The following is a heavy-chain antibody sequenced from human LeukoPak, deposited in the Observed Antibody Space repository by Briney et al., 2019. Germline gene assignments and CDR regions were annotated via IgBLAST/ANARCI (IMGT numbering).Heavy chain of an antibody. CDR2: ISSSSTII. D-gene: IGHD6-19*01. J-gene: IGHJ4*02. CDR3: ARWFTSGRGFFDY. Sequence: GGSLRLSCAASGFTFSSYGMNWVRQAPGKGLEWVSYISSSSTIIYYADSVKGRFTISRDNAKNSLYLQMNSLRDEDTAVYYCARWFTSGRGFFDYWGQGILVTVSS. CDR1: GFTFSSYG. V-gene: IGHV3-48*02.